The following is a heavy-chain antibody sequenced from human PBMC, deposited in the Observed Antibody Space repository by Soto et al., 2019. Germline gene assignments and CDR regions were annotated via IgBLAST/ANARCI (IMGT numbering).Heavy chain of an antibody. CDR1: GFTFSSYA. D-gene: IGHD5-12*01. CDR2: ISGSGGST. J-gene: IGHJ4*02. CDR3: AKHRSRDGYNLD. V-gene: IGHV3-23*01. Sequence: GGSLRLSCAASGFTFSSYAMSWVRQAPGKGLEWVSAISGSGGSTYYAASVKGRFTISKDNYKNTLYLQMNSLRAEDTAVYYCAKHRSRDGYNLDWGQGTLVTVSS.